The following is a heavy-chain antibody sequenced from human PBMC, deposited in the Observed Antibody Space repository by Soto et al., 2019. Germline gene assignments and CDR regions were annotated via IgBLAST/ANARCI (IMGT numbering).Heavy chain of an antibody. CDR1: GFTFDDYA. J-gene: IGHJ4*02. Sequence: GGSLRLSCAASGFTFDDYAMHWVRQAPGKGLEWVSLISGDGGSTYYADSVKGRFTISRDNSQNSLYLQMNSLRTVDAALYYCANDAGYSSGWYDYWGQGTLVTVSS. V-gene: IGHV3-43*02. CDR3: ANDAGYSSGWYDY. CDR2: ISGDGGST. D-gene: IGHD6-19*01.